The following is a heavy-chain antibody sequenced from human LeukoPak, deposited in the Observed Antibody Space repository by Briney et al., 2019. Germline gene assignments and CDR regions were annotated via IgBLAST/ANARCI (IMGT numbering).Heavy chain of an antibody. CDR2: INHSGST. V-gene: IGHV4-34*01. CDR3: AREGRGDLDY. Sequence: PSETLSLTCAVYGGSFSGYYWSWIRQPPGKGREWIGEINHSGSTNYNPSLKSRVTISVDTSKNQFSLKLSSVTAADTAVYYCAREGRGDLDYWGQGTLVTVSS. J-gene: IGHJ4*02. CDR1: GGSFSGYY.